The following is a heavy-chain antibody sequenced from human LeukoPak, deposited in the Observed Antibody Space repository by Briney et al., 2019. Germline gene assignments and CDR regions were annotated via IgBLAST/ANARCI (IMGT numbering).Heavy chain of an antibody. CDR3: ARDAQWELRAFDV. CDR2: IIPVFDRP. V-gene: IGHV1-69*06. D-gene: IGHD1-7*01. CDR1: GGRFKSYG. J-gene: IGHJ3*01. Sequence: SVTVSCKTTGGRFKSYGFSWVRQAPGQGLEWMGGIIPVFDRPNYAQKFEGRVTITADKSTNTTYMEISRLTSDDTAVYYCARDAQWELRAFDVWGRGTMVIVSS.